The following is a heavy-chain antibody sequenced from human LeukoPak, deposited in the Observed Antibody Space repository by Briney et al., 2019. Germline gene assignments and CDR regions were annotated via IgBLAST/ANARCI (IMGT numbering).Heavy chain of an antibody. CDR3: TRGAGTGWRFDS. CDR2: ISSSSSYI. J-gene: IGHJ4*02. D-gene: IGHD6-19*01. Sequence: GGSLRLSCAASGFTFSSYGMTWVRQAPGKGLEWVSSISSSSSYIYYSDSVKGRFTISRDNAKNSLYLQMNSLKADDTAVYYCTRGAGTGWRFDSWGQGTLVTVSS. CDR1: GFTFSSYG. V-gene: IGHV3-21*01.